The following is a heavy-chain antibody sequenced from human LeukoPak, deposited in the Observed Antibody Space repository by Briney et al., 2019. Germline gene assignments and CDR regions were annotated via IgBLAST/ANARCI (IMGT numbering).Heavy chain of an antibody. CDR2: IIPIFGTA. Sequence: SVKVSCKASGYTFTTYYIHWVRQAPGQGLEWMGGIIPIFGTANYAQKFQGRVTITADKSTSTAYMELSSLRSDDTAVYYCARSMVKGYYYYMDVWGKGTTVTVSS. CDR3: ARSMVKGYYYYMDV. V-gene: IGHV1-69*06. D-gene: IGHD5-18*01. CDR1: GYTFTTYY. J-gene: IGHJ6*03.